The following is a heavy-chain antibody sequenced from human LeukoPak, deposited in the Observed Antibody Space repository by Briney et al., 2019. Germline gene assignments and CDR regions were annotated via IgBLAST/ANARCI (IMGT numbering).Heavy chain of an antibody. CDR2: INASGGST. J-gene: IGHJ4*02. Sequence: ASVKVSCKASGYTFTSYYMHWVRQAPGQGLEWMGIINASGGSTSYAQKFQGRVTMTRDMSTSTVYMELSSLRSEDTAVYYCARDIPLPDIVATAYPGYYFDYWGQGTLVTVSS. CDR3: ARDIPLPDIVATAYPGYYFDY. D-gene: IGHD5-12*01. CDR1: GYTFTSYY. V-gene: IGHV1-46*01.